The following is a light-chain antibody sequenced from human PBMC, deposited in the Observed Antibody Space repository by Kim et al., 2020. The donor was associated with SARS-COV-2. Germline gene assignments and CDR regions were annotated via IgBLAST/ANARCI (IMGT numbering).Light chain of an antibody. CDR3: QSYDNSLSVWV. J-gene: IGLJ3*02. CDR2: GYN. Sequence: HTVTLPCTGTSSNIGARDDVHWYQHLPGTAPKLLIYGYNNRPSGVPARFSCSKSGTSASRAITGLQAEDEADYYCQSYDNSLSVWVFGGGTKLTVL. V-gene: IGLV1-40*01. CDR1: SSNIGARDD.